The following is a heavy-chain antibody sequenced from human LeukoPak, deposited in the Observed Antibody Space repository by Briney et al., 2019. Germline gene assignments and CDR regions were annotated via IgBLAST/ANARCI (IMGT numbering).Heavy chain of an antibody. V-gene: IGHV4-59*01. D-gene: IGHD2/OR15-2a*01. J-gene: IGHJ4*02. CDR2: LHHSDLT. CDR3: ARYDLSTLDD. Sequence: SETLSLTCTVSGISITTFYWAWIRQPPGKGLEWIGYLHHSDLTDYIPSLKNRVTISVDTSKNQFSLRLHSVTSADTAVYFCARYDLSTLDDWGPGTLVTVSS. CDR1: GISITTFY.